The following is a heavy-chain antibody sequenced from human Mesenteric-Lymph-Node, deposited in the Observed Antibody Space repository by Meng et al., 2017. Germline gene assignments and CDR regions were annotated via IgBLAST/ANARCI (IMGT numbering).Heavy chain of an antibody. J-gene: IGHJ6*02. Sequence: GESLKISCAASGFTFSNAWMSWVRQAPGKGLEWVSVIYSGGSTYYADSVKGRFTISRDNSKNTLYLQMNSLRAEDTAVYYCARAIAAAGKSTVYYYYGMDVWGQGTTVTVSS. CDR1: GFTFSNAW. CDR3: ARAIAAAGKSTVYYYYGMDV. V-gene: IGHV3-66*02. D-gene: IGHD6-13*01. CDR2: IYSGGST.